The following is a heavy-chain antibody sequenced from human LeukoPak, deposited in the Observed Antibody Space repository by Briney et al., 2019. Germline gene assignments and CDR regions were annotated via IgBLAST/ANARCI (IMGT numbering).Heavy chain of an antibody. D-gene: IGHD3-16*02. CDR1: GYTISSGYY. V-gene: IGHV4-38-2*02. CDR3: ARDFSPVTFGGVIVDHDAFDI. J-gene: IGHJ3*02. Sequence: SETLSLTCTVSGYTISSGYYWGWIRQPPGKGLEWIGSIYHSGSTYYNPSLKSRVTISVDTSKNQFSLKLSSVTAADTAVYYCARDFSPVTFGGVIVDHDAFDIWGQGTMVTVSS. CDR2: IYHSGST.